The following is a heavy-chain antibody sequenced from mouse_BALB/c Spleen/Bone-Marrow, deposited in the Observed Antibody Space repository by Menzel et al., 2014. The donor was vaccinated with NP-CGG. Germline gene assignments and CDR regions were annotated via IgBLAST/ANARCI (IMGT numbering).Heavy chain of an antibody. V-gene: IGHV1-80*01. CDR3: ARGGISVDY. Sequence: QVQLQQSGAELVRPGSSVMISCESSGYVFSTYWINWVKQRPGQGLEWNGQIYPGDGDTDYNGKFKDKATLTADKSSNTAYMQLSSLTSEDSAVYFCARGGISVDYWGQGTTLTVSS. J-gene: IGHJ2*01. CDR2: IYPGDGDT. CDR1: GYVFSTYW.